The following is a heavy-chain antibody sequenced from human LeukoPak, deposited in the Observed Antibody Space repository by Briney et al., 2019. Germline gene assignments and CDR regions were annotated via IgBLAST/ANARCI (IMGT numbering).Heavy chain of an antibody. D-gene: IGHD6-13*01. Sequence: PSETLSLTCTVSGGSISSISYYWVWIRQPPGKELEWIGAIYYSGSTYFTPSLKGRVTISVDTSKNQFSLKLSSVTAADTAVYYCARSSSTWKYYFDYWGQGTLVTVSS. CDR3: ARSSSTWKYYFDY. CDR2: IYYSGST. V-gene: IGHV4-39*01. CDR1: GGSISSISYY. J-gene: IGHJ4*02.